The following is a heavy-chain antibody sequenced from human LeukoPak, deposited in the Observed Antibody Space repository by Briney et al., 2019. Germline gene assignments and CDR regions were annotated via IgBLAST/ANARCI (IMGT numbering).Heavy chain of an antibody. J-gene: IGHJ4*02. CDR1: GFTFSTFS. Sequence: GGSLRLSCAASGFTFSTFSMNWVRQAPGKGLEWVASINSNSYIYYADSVRGRFTISRDNAKNSPYLQMNSLGAEDTAVYYCAREGGFCFGETCRYFDYWGQGTLVTVSS. CDR2: INSNSYI. V-gene: IGHV3-21*01. CDR3: AREGGFCFGETCRYFDY. D-gene: IGHD2-15*01.